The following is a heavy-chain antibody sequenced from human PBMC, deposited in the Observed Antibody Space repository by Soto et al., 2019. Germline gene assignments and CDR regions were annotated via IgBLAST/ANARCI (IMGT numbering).Heavy chain of an antibody. D-gene: IGHD5-18*01. J-gene: IGHJ6*02. Sequence: ASVKVSCKTSGYRFSSYCISWVRQASGQGLEWMGGIYGSTANTNHAQRFQVRVTLTTDTSTSTAYMEMRILRSDDTAVYHCARHLDPGFQDTMYYYGMDVWG. CDR1: GYRFSSYC. V-gene: IGHV1-18*01. CDR3: ARHLDPGFQDTMYYYGMDV. CDR2: IYGSTANT.